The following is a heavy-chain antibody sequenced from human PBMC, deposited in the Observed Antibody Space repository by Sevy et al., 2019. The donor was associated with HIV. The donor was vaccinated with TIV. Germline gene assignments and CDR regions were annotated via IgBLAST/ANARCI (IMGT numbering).Heavy chain of an antibody. CDR3: AKDFTGNNGMDV. V-gene: IGHV3-30*18. CDR2: ISYDGRNK. CDR1: GIIFTTSG. J-gene: IGHJ6*02. D-gene: IGHD1-1*01. Sequence: GGSLRLSCAVSGIIFTTSGVHWVRQAPGKGLEWVAVISYDGRNKFYGDSVKGRFTISRDNSKNILYLQMNSLRAEDTAVYYCAKDFTGNNGMDVWGQGTMVTVSS.